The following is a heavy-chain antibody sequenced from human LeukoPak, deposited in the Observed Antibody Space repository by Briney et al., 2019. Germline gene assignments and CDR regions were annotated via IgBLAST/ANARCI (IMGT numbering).Heavy chain of an antibody. CDR2: ISYDGSIK. V-gene: IGHV3-30*18. CDR1: GFTFSSYG. Sequence: GGSLRLSCAASGFTFSSYGMHWVRQAPGKGLEWVAVISYDGSIKYYADSVKGRFTISRDNSKNTLYLQMNSLRAEDTAVYYCAKGYFDYWGQGTLVTVSS. J-gene: IGHJ4*02. CDR3: AKGYFDY.